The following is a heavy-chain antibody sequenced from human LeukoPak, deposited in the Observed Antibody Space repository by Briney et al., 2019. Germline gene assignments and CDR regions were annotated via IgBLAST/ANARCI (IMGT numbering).Heavy chain of an antibody. D-gene: IGHD3-10*01. V-gene: IGHV3-7*01. CDR3: ARIISYGDTSDP. CDR2: INGDGSVE. CDR1: GFAFSVHW. Sequence: PGGSLRLSCAASGFAFSVHWMNWVRQAPGKGLEWVANINGDGSVEKYVDSAKGRFTISRDNAKNTLYLQMTSLRAENTATYYCARIISYGDTSDPWGQGIQVTVSS. J-gene: IGHJ5*02.